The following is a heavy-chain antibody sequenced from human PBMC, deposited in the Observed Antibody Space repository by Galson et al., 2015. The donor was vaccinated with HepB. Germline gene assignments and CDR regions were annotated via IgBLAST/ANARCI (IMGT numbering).Heavy chain of an antibody. CDR3: ARDGFGYGYVRDF. J-gene: IGHJ4*02. V-gene: IGHV3-7*01. D-gene: IGHD5-18*01. Sequence: SLRLSCAASGFSFSSHWMSWVRQAPGKGLEWVANIKQDGSETHCVDSVEGRFTISRGNAKNSLYLQMNSLRAEDTAVYYCARDGFGYGYVRDFWGQGTLVTVSS. CDR2: IKQDGSET. CDR1: GFSFSSHW.